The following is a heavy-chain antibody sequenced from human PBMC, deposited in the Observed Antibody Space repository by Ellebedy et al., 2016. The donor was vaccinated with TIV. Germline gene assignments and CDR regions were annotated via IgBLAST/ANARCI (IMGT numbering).Heavy chain of an antibody. J-gene: IGHJ6*03. CDR1: GGTFSSYA. V-gene: IGHV1-69*13. CDR3: ARSNRALLPAAILYMDV. D-gene: IGHD2-2*02. Sequence: SVKVSCXASGGTFSSYAISWVRQAPGQGLEWMGGIIPIFGTANYAQKFQGRVTITADESTSTAYMELSSLRSEDTAVYYCARSNRALLPAAILYMDVWGKGTTVTVSS. CDR2: IIPIFGTA.